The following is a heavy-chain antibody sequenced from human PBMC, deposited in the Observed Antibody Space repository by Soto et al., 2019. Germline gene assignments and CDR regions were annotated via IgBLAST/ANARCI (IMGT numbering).Heavy chain of an antibody. D-gene: IGHD3-10*01. CDR2: INHSGST. CDR3: ASVSFGRNWFDP. Sequence: SETLSLTCAVYGGSFSGYYWSWIRQPPGKGLEWIGEINHSGSTNYNPSLKSRVTISVDTSKNQFSLKLSSVTAADTAVYYCASVSFGRNWFDPWGQGTLVTVSS. V-gene: IGHV4-34*01. J-gene: IGHJ5*02. CDR1: GGSFSGYY.